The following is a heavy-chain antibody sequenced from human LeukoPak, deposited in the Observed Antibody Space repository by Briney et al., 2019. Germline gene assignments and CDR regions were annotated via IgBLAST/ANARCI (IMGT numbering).Heavy chain of an antibody. V-gene: IGHV4-30-2*01. J-gene: IGHJ4*02. CDR1: GGSVSSGGYS. Sequence: PSETLSLTCAVSGGSVSSGGYSWSWIRQPPGKGLEWIGYIYHSGSTYYNPSLKSRVTISVDRSKNQFSLKLSSVTAADTAVYYCARVRNWNYLFDYWGQGTLVTVSS. CDR3: ARVRNWNYLFDY. D-gene: IGHD1-7*01. CDR2: IYHSGST.